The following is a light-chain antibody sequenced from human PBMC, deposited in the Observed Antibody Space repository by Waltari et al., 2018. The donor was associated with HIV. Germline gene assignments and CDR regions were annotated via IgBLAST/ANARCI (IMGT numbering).Light chain of an antibody. Sequence: QAVVTQEPSLTVSPGGTVTLTCASSTGAVTSGHRPYWFQRRPGQAPKTLIYETTNRHSWTPARFAGSLLGVRAALTLSGAQFEDEADYFCLLSFNGVVVFGGGTTLTVL. CDR2: ETT. CDR1: TGAVTSGHR. J-gene: IGLJ2*01. CDR3: LLSFNGVVV. V-gene: IGLV7-46*01.